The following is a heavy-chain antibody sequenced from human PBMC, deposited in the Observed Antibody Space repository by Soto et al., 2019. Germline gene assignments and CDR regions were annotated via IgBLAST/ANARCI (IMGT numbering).Heavy chain of an antibody. CDR2: MSPLKGNS. D-gene: IGHD4-17*01. CDR1: GYTFTSYG. J-gene: IGHJ1*01. CDR3: AKDSGARQEYFQD. V-gene: IGHV1-18*01. Sequence: ASVKVSCKASGYTFTSYGISWVRQAPGQGLEWMGWMSPLKGNSHYSQNFRDRLTMTTDTSTSTAFMEMRGLTSDDTAVYYCAKDSGARQEYFQDWGQGTLVTVSS.